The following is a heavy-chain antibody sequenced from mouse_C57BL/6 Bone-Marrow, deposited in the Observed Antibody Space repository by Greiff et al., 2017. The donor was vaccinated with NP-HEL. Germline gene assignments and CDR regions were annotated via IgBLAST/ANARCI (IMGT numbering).Heavy chain of an antibody. CDR1: GFTFSSYG. J-gene: IGHJ4*01. D-gene: IGHD1-1*01. V-gene: IGHV5-6*02. CDR3: ARRKSRGDY. CDR2: ISSGGSYT. Sequence: EVKLVESGGDLVKPGGSLKLSCAASGFTFSSYGMSWVRQTPDKRLEWVATISSGGSYTYYPDSVKGRFTISRDNAKNTLYLQMSSLKSEDTAMYYCARRKSRGDYWGQGTSVTVSS.